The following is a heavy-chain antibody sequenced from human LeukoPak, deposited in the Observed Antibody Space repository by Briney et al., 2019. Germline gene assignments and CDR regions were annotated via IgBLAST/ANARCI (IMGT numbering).Heavy chain of an antibody. CDR2: ISGSGGST. J-gene: IGHJ4*02. V-gene: IGHV3-23*01. D-gene: IGHD5-18*01. CDR1: GFTFTTYW. CDR3: AKSSGYSYGSGYSFDY. Sequence: QGGSLRLSCAASGFTFTTYWMHWVRQAPGKGLEWVSAISGSGGSTYYADSVKGRFTISRDNSKNTLYLQMNSLRAEDTAVYYCAKSSGYSYGSGYSFDYWGQGTLVTVSS.